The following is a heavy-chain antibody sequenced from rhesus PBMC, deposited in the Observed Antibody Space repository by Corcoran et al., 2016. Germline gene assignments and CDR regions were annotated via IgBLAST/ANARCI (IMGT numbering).Heavy chain of an antibody. CDR1: GGSIRSNY. V-gene: IGHV4-160*01. J-gene: IGHJ4*01. CDR3: ARRNSYGSYFDY. Sequence: QVQLQESGPGLVKPSETLSLTCAVSGGSIRSNYWSWIRQPPGKGLERIGRIYGSGGRTDDNPSLKSRVTISTDTSKNQFSLKLSSVTAADTAVYYCARRNSYGSYFDYWGQGVLVTVSS. D-gene: IGHD5-36*01. CDR2: IYGSGGRT.